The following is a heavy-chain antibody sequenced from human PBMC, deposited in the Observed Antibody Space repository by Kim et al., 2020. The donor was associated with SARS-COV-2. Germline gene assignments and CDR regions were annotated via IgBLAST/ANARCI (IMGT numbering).Heavy chain of an antibody. V-gene: IGHV5-51*01. Sequence: SPSFQGQVTISADKSSSTAYLQWSSLKASDTAMYYCARAGYSSGYYYFDYWGQGTLVTVSS. J-gene: IGHJ4*02. CDR3: ARAGYSSGYYYFDY. D-gene: IGHD3-22*01.